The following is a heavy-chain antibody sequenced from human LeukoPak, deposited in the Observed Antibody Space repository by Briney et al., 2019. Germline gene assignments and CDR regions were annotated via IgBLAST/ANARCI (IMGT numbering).Heavy chain of an antibody. Sequence: ASVKVSCKASGYTFTSYYMHWVRQAPGQGLEWMGRIIPIFGTANYAQKFQGRVTITTDESTSTAYMELSSLRSEDTAVYYCARDNRKEAYYYGSGSYHELDYWGQGTLVTVSS. CDR3: ARDNRKEAYYYGSGSYHELDY. D-gene: IGHD3-10*01. J-gene: IGHJ4*02. CDR1: GYTFTSYY. CDR2: IIPIFGTA. V-gene: IGHV1-69*05.